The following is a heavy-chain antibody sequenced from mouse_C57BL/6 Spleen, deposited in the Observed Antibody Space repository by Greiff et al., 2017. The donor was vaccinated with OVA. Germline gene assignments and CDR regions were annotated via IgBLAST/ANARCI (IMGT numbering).Heavy chain of an antibody. CDR2: IDPSDSYN. CDR3: ARSVTTDAMDY. CDR1: GYTFTSYW. J-gene: IGHJ4*01. Sequence: QVQLQQPGAELVMPGASVKLSCKASGYTFTSYWMHWVKPRPGQGLVWIGEIDPSDSYNNFNQKFKGKSQLTVDKSSSTAYIQLSSLTSEDSAVYYCARSVTTDAMDYWGQGTSVTVSS. V-gene: IGHV1-69*01. D-gene: IGHD2-12*01.